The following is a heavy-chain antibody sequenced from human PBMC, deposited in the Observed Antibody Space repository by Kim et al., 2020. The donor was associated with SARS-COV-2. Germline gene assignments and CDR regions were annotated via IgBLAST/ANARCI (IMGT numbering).Heavy chain of an antibody. J-gene: IGHJ4*02. CDR3: AKDRQLWSPYDY. V-gene: IGHV3-23*01. Sequence: YYADSVQGRFPISRDYSKNTLYLQMNSLRAEDTAVYYCAKDRQLWSPYDYWCQGTLVTVSS. D-gene: IGHD5-18*01.